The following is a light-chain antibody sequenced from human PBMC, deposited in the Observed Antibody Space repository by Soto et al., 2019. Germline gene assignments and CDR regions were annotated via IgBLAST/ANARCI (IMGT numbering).Light chain of an antibody. V-gene: IGLV2-11*01. J-gene: IGLJ2*01. CDR3: CSYGGGRTPLG. Sequence: QSVLTQPRAVSGSPGQSVAISCTGSRSDVGGYKYVSWYQQFPGKAPKLIIYDVSRRPSGVPDRFSGSKSGNTASLTISGLQAEDEGDYYCCSYGGGRTPLGFGGGTKLPVL. CDR1: RSDVGGYKY. CDR2: DVS.